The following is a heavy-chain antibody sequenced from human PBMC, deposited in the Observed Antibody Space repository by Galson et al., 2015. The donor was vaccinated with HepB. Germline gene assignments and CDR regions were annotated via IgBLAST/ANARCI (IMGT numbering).Heavy chain of an antibody. CDR1: GDSVFSNSAA. V-gene: IGHV6-1*01. Sequence: CAISGDSVFSNSAAWNWIRQSPSRGLEWLGRTYYRSKWYNVYAVSMRGRITINPDTSENQLSLHLNSVTPDDSAVYYCARDRDTMVRGVLLTTAGMDVWGQGTTVTVSS. CDR2: TYYRSKWYN. D-gene: IGHD3-10*01. CDR3: ARDRDTMVRGVLLTTAGMDV. J-gene: IGHJ6*02.